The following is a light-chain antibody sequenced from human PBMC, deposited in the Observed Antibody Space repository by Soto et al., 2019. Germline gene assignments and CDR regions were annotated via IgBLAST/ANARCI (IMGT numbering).Light chain of an antibody. CDR1: QSVSSNS. Sequence: EIVLTQSPGTLSLSPGERATLSCRASQSVSSNSLAWYQQKPGQAPRLLIYGASSRATGIPDRFSGGGSGTDFTLTISRLEPEDFAVYYCHQYGSSPRTFGQGTRLEIK. V-gene: IGKV3-20*01. CDR2: GAS. J-gene: IGKJ5*01. CDR3: HQYGSSPRT.